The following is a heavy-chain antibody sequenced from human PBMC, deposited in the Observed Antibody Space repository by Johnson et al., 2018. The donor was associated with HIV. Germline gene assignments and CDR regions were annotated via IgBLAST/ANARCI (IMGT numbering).Heavy chain of an antibody. CDR2: TSYDGTNK. V-gene: IGHV3-30*04. J-gene: IGHJ3*02. D-gene: IGHD3-3*01. CDR1: GFSFSEYS. Sequence: QVQLVESGGGVVQPGRSLRLSCAASGFSFSEYSVNWVRQAPGKGLEWVAVTSYDGTNKYYTDSVKGRFTISRDNSKKTLYLQMNSLRAEDTAVYYCARVRRDDFWSGYSHGFDIWGQGTMVTVSS. CDR3: ARVRRDDFWSGYSHGFDI.